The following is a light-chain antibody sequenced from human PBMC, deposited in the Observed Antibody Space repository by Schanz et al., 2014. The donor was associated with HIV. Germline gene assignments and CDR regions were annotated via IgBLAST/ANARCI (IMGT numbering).Light chain of an antibody. V-gene: IGLV1-44*01. CDR1: SSNIGSNT. CDR3: AAWDDSLKRVV. J-gene: IGLJ2*01. CDR2: SNN. Sequence: QSVLTQPPSASGTPGQRVTISCSGSSSNIGSNTVNWYQQLPGMAPKLLIYSNNQRPSGVPDRFSGSKSGTSASLAISGLQSEDEADYYCAAWDDSLKRVVFGGGTKLTVL.